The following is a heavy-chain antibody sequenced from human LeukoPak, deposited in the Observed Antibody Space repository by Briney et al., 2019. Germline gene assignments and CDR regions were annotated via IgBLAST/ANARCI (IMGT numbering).Heavy chain of an antibody. J-gene: IGHJ4*02. D-gene: IGHD4-17*01. CDR1: GGSFSGYY. CDR2: INHSGST. V-gene: IGHV4-34*01. Sequence: SETLSLTCAVYGGSFSGYYWSWIRQPPGKGLEWIGEINHSGSTNYNPSLKSRVTISVDTSKNQFSLKLSSVTAADTAVYYCARGRRHGDYYDYWGQGTLVTVSS. CDR3: ARGRRHGDYYDY.